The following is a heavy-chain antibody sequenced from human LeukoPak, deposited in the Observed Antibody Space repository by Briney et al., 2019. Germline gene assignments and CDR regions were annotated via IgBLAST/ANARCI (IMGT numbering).Heavy chain of an antibody. CDR1: GCSISSGYY. CDR3: ARELIGMWELQYFDY. V-gene: IGHV4-38-2*02. J-gene: IGHJ4*02. D-gene: IGHD1-26*01. Sequence: SETLSVTCTVSGCSISSGYYWGWIRQPPGKGLEWIGSIYHSGSTYYNPSLKSRVTISVDTSKNQFSLKLSSVTAADTAVYYCARELIGMWELQYFDYWGQGTLVTVSS. CDR2: IYHSGST.